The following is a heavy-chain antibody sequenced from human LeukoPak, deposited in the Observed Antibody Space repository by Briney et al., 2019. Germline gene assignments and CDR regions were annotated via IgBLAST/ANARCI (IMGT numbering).Heavy chain of an antibody. CDR1: GGTFSRYT. V-gene: IGHV1-69*02. D-gene: IGHD3-22*01. Sequence: ASAKVSCKASGGTFSRYTISWVRQAPGQGLEWMGRIIPILGIANYAQKFQGRVTITADKSTSKAYMELSSLRSDDTAVYYCASPRINNYDSSGYYPYWGQGTLVTVSS. J-gene: IGHJ4*02. CDR3: ASPRINNYDSSGYYPY. CDR2: IIPILGIA.